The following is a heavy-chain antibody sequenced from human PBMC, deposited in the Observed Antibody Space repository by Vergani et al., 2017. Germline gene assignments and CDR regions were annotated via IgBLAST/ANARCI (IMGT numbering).Heavy chain of an antibody. J-gene: IGHJ4*02. CDR3: AREKGTGDLDY. V-gene: IGHV1-18*01. CDR2: MNPNSGTT. D-gene: IGHD7-27*01. Sequence: QAQLVQSGAEVKKPGASVKVSCRASGYSFSSYDISWVRQATGQGLEWMGWMNPNSGTTGYAQRLQGRVTMTTDTSTSTAYMELRSLRSDDTAVYSCAREKGTGDLDYWGQGTLVTVSS. CDR1: GYSFSSYD.